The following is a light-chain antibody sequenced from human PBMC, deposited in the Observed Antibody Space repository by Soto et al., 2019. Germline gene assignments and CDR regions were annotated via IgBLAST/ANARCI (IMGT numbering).Light chain of an antibody. CDR1: QSVSSN. J-gene: IGKJ4*01. CDR3: QQYNNWPPLT. CDR2: RAS. V-gene: IGKV3-15*01. Sequence: EIMMTQSPATLSVSPGERATLSCRASQSVSSNFAWYQQKPGQAPRLLIYRASTSATGIPARLSGSESGTEFTRTISRLQSEDFAVYYCQQYNNWPPLTFGGGTKVEIK.